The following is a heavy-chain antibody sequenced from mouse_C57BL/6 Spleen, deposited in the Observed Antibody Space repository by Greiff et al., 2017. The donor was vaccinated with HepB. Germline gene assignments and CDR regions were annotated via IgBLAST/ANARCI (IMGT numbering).Heavy chain of an antibody. Sequence: EVMLVESGGGLVKPGGSLKLSCAASGFTFSDYGMHWVRQAPEKGLEWVAYISSGSSTIYYADTVKGRFTISRDNAKNTLFLQMHCLRSEDTTMYYCAIYYYGSSYWYFDVWGTGTTVTVSS. CDR3: AIYYYGSSYWYFDV. CDR1: GFTFSDYG. V-gene: IGHV5-17*01. J-gene: IGHJ1*03. D-gene: IGHD1-1*01. CDR2: ISSGSSTI.